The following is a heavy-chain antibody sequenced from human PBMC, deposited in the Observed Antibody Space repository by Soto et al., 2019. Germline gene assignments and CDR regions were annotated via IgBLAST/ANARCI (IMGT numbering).Heavy chain of an antibody. D-gene: IGHD2-2*01. J-gene: IGHJ4*02. CDR2: FSDSGST. V-gene: IGHV4-59*01. CDR1: VDSISNYY. CDR3: TRVGARNCSGTTCPIDY. Sequence: QVQLQESGPGLVKPSETLSLTCTVSVDSISNYYWSWIRQPPGKGLEWIAYFSDSGSTNYNPSLKSRVTISVETSKNQSSLTRCSETAPETAVYYSTRVGARNCSGTTCPIDYWAQGTLVTVSS.